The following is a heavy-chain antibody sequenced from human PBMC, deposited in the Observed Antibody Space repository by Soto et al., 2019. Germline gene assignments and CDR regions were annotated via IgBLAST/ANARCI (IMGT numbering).Heavy chain of an antibody. CDR3: ARGGGSAVAGDYYYYGMDV. D-gene: IGHD6-19*01. CDR1: GFKFSNYA. Sequence: GGSLRLSCAASGFKFSNYAMSWVRQAPGKGLEWVSLISATGGGTYYADSVKGRFTISRDNSHNTLYLQMNSLRAEDTAVYYCARGGGSAVAGDYYYYGMDVWRQGTTVTVSS. CDR2: ISATGGGT. V-gene: IGHV3-23*01. J-gene: IGHJ6*02.